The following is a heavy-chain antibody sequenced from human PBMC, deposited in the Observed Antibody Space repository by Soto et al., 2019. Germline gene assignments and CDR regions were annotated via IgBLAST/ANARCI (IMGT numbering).Heavy chain of an antibody. D-gene: IGHD6-13*01. Sequence: LRLSCAASGFTFSSYAMSWVRQAPGKGLEWVSAISGSGSSTYYADSVKGRFTISRDNSKNTLYLQMNSLRAEDTAVYYCAKDLYSDSWGYFQLWGQSTLVTVSS. J-gene: IGHJ1*01. V-gene: IGHV3-23*01. CDR3: AKDLYSDSWGYFQL. CDR1: GFTFSSYA. CDR2: ISGSGSST.